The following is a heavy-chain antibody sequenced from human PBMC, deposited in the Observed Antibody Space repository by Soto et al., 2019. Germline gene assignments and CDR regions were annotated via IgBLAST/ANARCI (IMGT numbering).Heavy chain of an antibody. CDR3: ARESGAARPRGYYYYMDV. CDR1: GGTFSSYT. V-gene: IGHV1-69*04. D-gene: IGHD6-6*01. J-gene: IGHJ6*03. CDR2: IIPILGIA. Sequence: GASVKVSCKASGGTFSSYTISWVRQAPGQGLEWMGRIIPILGIANYARKFQGRVTITADKSTSTAYMELSSLRSEDTVVYYCARESGAARPRGYYYYMDVWGKGTTVTVS.